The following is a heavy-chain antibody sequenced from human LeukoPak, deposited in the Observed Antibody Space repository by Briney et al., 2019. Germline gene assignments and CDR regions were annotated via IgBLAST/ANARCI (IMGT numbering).Heavy chain of an antibody. CDR3: ARILYAFDI. CDR2: INSDGSTT. D-gene: IGHD2-15*01. V-gene: IGHV3-74*01. CDR1: GFTFSKYW. J-gene: IGHJ3*02. Sequence: GGSLRLSCAASGFTFSKYWMHWVRQAPGKGLVWVSRINSDGSTTDYADSVKGRFTISRDNAKNTLYLQMNSLRVEDTAVYCCARILYAFDIWGQGTMVTVSS.